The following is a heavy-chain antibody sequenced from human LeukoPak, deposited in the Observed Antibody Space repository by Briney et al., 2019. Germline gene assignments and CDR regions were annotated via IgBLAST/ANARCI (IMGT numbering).Heavy chain of an antibody. CDR3: ATDIVVVPALFDY. CDR1: GFTFSSYA. D-gene: IGHD2-2*01. CDR2: ISGSGGST. Sequence: GGSLRLSCAASGFTFSSYAMSWVRQAPGKGLELVSAISGSGGSTYYADSVKGRFTISRDNSKNTLYLQMNSLRAEDTAVYYCATDIVVVPALFDYWGQGTLVTVSS. V-gene: IGHV3-23*01. J-gene: IGHJ4*02.